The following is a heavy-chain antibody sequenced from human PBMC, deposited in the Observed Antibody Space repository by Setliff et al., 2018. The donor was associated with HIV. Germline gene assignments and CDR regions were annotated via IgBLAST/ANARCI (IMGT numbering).Heavy chain of an antibody. CDR1: GYTFTNYD. CDR3: ASDWELGHGFYI. Sequence: ASVKVSCKASGYTFTNYDLNWVRQASGQGLERMGWMNPNSGNTGYAQKSQGRLAMTRNTSIDTAYMELSSLTSEDTAVYYCASDWELGHGFYIWGQGTMVTVSS. V-gene: IGHV1-8*02. CDR2: MNPNSGNT. D-gene: IGHD3-10*01. J-gene: IGHJ3*02.